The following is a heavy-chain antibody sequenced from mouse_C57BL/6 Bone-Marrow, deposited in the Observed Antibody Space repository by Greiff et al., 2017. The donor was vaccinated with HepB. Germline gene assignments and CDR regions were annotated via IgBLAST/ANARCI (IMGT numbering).Heavy chain of an antibody. D-gene: IGHD1-1*01. CDR1: GYTFTSYW. Sequence: VQLQQPGAELVKPGASVKLSCKASGYTFTSYWMQWVKQRPGQGLEWIGEIDPSDSYTNYNQKFKGKATLTVDTSSSTAYMQLSSLTSEDSAVYYCARLYGSSLYWYFDVWGTGTTVTVSS. J-gene: IGHJ1*03. CDR2: IDPSDSYT. CDR3: ARLYGSSLYWYFDV. V-gene: IGHV1-50*01.